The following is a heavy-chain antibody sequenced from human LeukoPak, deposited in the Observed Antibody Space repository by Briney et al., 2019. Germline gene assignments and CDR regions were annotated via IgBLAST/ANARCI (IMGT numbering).Heavy chain of an antibody. J-gene: IGHJ5*02. Sequence: SETLSLTCTVSGGSISSYYWSWIRQPPGKGLEWIGYIYYSGSTNYNPSLKSRVTISVDTSKNQFPLKLSSVTAADTAAYYCARHHFGDTIQPWGQGTLVTVSS. CDR1: GGSISSYY. V-gene: IGHV4-59*08. D-gene: IGHD3-3*01. CDR3: ARHHFGDTIQP. CDR2: IYYSGST.